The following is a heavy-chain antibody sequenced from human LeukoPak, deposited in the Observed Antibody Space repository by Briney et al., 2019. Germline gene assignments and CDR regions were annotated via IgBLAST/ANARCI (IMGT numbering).Heavy chain of an antibody. CDR1: GGSISSYF. V-gene: IGHV4-59*08. CDR3: ARYYYGSGSYQRYFDY. D-gene: IGHD3-10*01. Sequence: SETLSLTCTVSGGSISSYFWSWVRQPPGKGLEWIGYIYYTGSTNYNPSLKSRVTISVDTSKNQFSLTLSSVTAADTAVYYCARYYYGSGSYQRYFDYWGQGTLVTVSS. CDR2: IYYTGST. J-gene: IGHJ4*02.